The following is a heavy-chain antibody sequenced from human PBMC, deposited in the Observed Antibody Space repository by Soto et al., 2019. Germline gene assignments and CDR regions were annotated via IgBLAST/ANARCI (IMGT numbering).Heavy chain of an antibody. CDR2: IYYSGST. CDR1: GGSISSGGYF. Sequence: QVQLQESGPGLVKPSQTLSLTCTVSGGSISSGGYFWSWIRQHPGKGLEWIGFIYYSGSTYYNPSLRSRVTTSVATSKNQFSLKLSSVTAADTAVYYCAREGAAPYYYYGMDVWGQGTTVTVSS. D-gene: IGHD6-6*01. J-gene: IGHJ6*02. V-gene: IGHV4-31*03. CDR3: AREGAAPYYYYGMDV.